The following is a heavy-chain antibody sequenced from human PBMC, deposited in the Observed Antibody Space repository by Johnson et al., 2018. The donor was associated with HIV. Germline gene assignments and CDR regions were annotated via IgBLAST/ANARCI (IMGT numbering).Heavy chain of an antibody. J-gene: IGHJ3*02. CDR2: IRYDGGNK. Sequence: NYGMHWVRQAPGKGLEWVAFIRYDGGNKYYSDSVKGRFTISRDNSKNTLYLQMNSLRPEDTAVYYCARGVVGVLSNALDIWGQGTMVSVSS. CDR3: ARGVVGVLSNALDI. V-gene: IGHV3-30*02. D-gene: IGHD3-16*01. CDR1: NYG.